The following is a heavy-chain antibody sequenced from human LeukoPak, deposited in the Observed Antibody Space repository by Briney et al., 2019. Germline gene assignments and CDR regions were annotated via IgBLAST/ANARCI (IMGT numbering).Heavy chain of an antibody. V-gene: IGHV3-21*01. J-gene: IGHJ5*02. Sequence: GGSLRLSCAASGFTFSSYAMNWVRQAPGKGLEWVSTISGSGGDTYYADSVKGRFTISRDNAKNSLYLQMNSLRAEDTAVYYCARVEGGNSYFPWGQGTLVTVSS. CDR3: ARVEGGNSYFP. D-gene: IGHD4-23*01. CDR2: ISGSGGDT. CDR1: GFTFSSYA.